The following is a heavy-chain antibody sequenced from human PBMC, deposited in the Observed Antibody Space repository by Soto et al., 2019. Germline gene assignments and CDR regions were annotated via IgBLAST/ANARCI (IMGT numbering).Heavy chain of an antibody. Sequence: QVQLVQSGAEVKKPGSSVKVSCKAPGGTFSSYTISWVRQAPGQGLEWMGRIIPILGIANYAQKFQGRVTITADKSTSTAYMELSSLRSEDTAVYYCATQQPVGYFDYWGQGTLVTVSS. D-gene: IGHD6-6*01. CDR3: ATQQPVGYFDY. V-gene: IGHV1-69*02. CDR1: GGTFSSYT. J-gene: IGHJ4*02. CDR2: IIPILGIA.